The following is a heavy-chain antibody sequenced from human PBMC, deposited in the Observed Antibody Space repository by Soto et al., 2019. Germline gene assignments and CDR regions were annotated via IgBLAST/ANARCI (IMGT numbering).Heavy chain of an antibody. CDR2: IWYDGSNK. J-gene: IGHJ4*02. CDR3: ARGQYRIDYYYDSGSKSYYFDY. Sequence: QVQLVESGGGVVQPGRPLRLSCAASGFTFSSYGMHWVRQAPGKGLEWVAVIWYDGSNKYYADSVKGRFTISRDNSKNTLHLQMNGLRAEATAVYYCARGQYRIDYYYDSGSKSYYFDYWGQGTLVTVSS. CDR1: GFTFSSYG. D-gene: IGHD3-10*01. V-gene: IGHV3-33*01.